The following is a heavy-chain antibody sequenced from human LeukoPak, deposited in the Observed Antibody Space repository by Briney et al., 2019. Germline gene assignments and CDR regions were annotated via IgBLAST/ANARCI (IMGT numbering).Heavy chain of an antibody. D-gene: IGHD3-22*01. CDR3: ARDHYDSSGYYITYDY. CDR2: INPNSGGT. Sequence: ASVKVSCKASGYTFTGYYMHWVRQAPGQGLEWMGWINPNSGGTNYAQKFQGRVTMTRDTSISTAYMELSRLRSADTAVYYCARDHYDSSGYYITYDYWGQGTLVTVSS. CDR1: GYTFTGYY. V-gene: IGHV1-2*02. J-gene: IGHJ4*02.